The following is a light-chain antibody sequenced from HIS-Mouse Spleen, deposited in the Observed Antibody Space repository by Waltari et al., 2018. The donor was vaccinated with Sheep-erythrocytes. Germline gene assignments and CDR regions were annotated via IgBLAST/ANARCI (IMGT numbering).Light chain of an antibody. CDR1: KLGDKY. J-gene: IGLJ2*01. V-gene: IGLV3-1*01. CDR3: QAWDSSIVV. Sequence: SSELTQPPSVSVSPGQTASITSPGDKLGDKYACWYQQKPGQSPVLVIYQDTKRPSGIPERFSGSNSGNTATLTISGTQAMDEADYYCQAWDSSIVVFGGGTKLTVL. CDR2: QDT.